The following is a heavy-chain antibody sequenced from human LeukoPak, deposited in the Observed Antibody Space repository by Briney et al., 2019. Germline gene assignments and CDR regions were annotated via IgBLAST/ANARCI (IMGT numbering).Heavy chain of an antibody. CDR1: GFTFSNYW. CDR3: ARYGYSSSK. J-gene: IGHJ4*02. V-gene: IGHV3-7*01. CDR2: IQRDGSEK. D-gene: IGHD6-13*01. Sequence: GGSLRLSCAASGFTFSNYWMNWVRQAPGKGLEWVASIQRDGSEKYYVESVKGRFTISRDNAKNSLYLQMNSLRAEDTAVYYCARYGYSSSKWGQGTLVTVSS.